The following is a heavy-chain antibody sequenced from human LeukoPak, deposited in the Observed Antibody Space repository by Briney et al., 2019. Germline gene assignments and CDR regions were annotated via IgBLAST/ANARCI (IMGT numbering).Heavy chain of an antibody. D-gene: IGHD5-18*01. J-gene: IGHJ4*02. CDR3: ARTSSWIRLWS. CDR2: ISNDGGSQ. V-gene: IGHV3-30-3*01. Sequence: GGSLRLSCAASGFTFSSNDMHWVRQAPGKGLEWVAVISNDGGSQYYAESVRGRFIISRDNSKDTLYLQMNSLTTEDTAVYYCARTSSWIRLWSWGQGTLVTVSS. CDR1: GFTFSSND.